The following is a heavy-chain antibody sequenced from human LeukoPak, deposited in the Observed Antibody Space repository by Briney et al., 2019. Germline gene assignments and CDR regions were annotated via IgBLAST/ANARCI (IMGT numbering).Heavy chain of an antibody. V-gene: IGHV3-74*01. CDR1: GFTFSSYW. D-gene: IGHD3-10*01. J-gene: IGHJ6*02. CDR2: INSDGSST. CDR3: ARESIWFGESYGMDV. Sequence: GGSLRLSCAASGFTFSSYWMHWVRHAPGKGLVWVSRINSDGSSTSYADSVKGRFTISRDNAKNTLYLQMSSLRAEDTAVYYCARESIWFGESYGMDVWGQGTTVTVSS.